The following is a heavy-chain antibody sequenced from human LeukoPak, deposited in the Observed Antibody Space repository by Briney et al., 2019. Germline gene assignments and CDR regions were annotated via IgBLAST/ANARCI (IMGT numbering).Heavy chain of an antibody. V-gene: IGHV4-4*07. CDR2: IYTSGGT. D-gene: IGHD3-22*01. J-gene: IGHJ1*01. CDR3: ATGGGYLYGAEYFQY. Sequence: PSETLSLTCTVSGGSISSYYWSWIRQPAGKGLEWIGRIYTSGGTGYNPSLKSRVTMSADTSKNQFSLKLSSVTAADTAVYYCATGGGYLYGAEYFQYWGQGALVTISS. CDR1: GGSISSYY.